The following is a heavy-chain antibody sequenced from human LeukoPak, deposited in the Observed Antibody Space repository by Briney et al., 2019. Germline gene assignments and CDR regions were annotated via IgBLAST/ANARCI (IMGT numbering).Heavy chain of an antibody. J-gene: IGHJ4*02. D-gene: IGHD2-15*01. V-gene: IGHV3-23*01. CDR2: ISGSGGST. CDR3: ARALYCSGGSCYSGPDY. CDR1: GFTFSSYA. Sequence: GGSLRLSCAASGFTFSSYAMHWVRQAPGKGLEWVSAISGSGGSTYYADSVKGRFTISRDNAKNTLYLQMNSLRAEDTAVYYCARALYCSGGSCYSGPDYWGQGTLVTVSS.